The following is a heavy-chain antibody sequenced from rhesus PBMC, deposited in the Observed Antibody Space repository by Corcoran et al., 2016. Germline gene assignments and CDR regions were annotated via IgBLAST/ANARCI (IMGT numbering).Heavy chain of an antibody. D-gene: IGHD3-16*01. J-gene: IGHJ4*01. V-gene: IGHV4S10*01. CDR3: ASDAYYSGSYYPDY. CDR2: IYGSSPRT. Sequence: QVQLQESGPGVVKPSETLSLTCAVSGGSISDSYRWNWIRQPPGKGLQWIGYIYGSSPRTNSNPSLKSRVTISKDTSKNHFSLKLSSVTAADTAVYYCASDAYYSGSYYPDYWGQGVLVTVSS. CDR1: GGSISDSYR.